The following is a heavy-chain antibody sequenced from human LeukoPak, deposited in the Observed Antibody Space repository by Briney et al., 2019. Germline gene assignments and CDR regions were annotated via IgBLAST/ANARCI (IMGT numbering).Heavy chain of an antibody. Sequence: SETLSLTCTVSGGSISSYYWSWIRQPPGKGLEWIGYIYYSGSTNYNPSLKSRVTISVDTSKNQFSLKLSSVTAEDTAVYYCAGGLPDYWGQGTLVTVSS. CDR1: GGSISSYY. CDR2: IYYSGST. J-gene: IGHJ4*02. CDR3: AGGLPDY. V-gene: IGHV4-59*01.